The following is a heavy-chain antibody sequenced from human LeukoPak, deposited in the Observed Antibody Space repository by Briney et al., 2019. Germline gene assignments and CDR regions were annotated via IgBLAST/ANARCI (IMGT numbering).Heavy chain of an antibody. CDR1: GFTFSSYE. Sequence: GGSLRLSCAASGFTFSSYEMNWVRQAPGKGLEWVSSISSSSSYIYYADSVKGRFTISRDNAKNSLYLQMNSLRAEDTAVYYCARVASDAFDIWGQGTMVTVSS. J-gene: IGHJ3*02. V-gene: IGHV3-21*01. CDR3: ARVASDAFDI. CDR2: ISSSSSYI.